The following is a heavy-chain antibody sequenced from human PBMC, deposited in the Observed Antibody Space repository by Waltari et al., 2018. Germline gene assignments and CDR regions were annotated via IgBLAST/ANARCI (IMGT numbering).Heavy chain of an antibody. CDR1: GGSISSSNW. D-gene: IGHD3-22*01. J-gene: IGHJ3*02. Sequence: QVQLQESGPGLVKPSGTLSLTCAVSGGSISSSNWWSWVGQPPGTGLEWIGEIYHSGSTNYNPSLKSRVTISVDKSKNQFSLKLSSVTAADTAVYYCARRRDDESSYYDSSGPMKAFDIWGQGTMVTVSS. V-gene: IGHV4-4*02. CDR2: IYHSGST. CDR3: ARRRDDESSYYDSSGPMKAFDI.